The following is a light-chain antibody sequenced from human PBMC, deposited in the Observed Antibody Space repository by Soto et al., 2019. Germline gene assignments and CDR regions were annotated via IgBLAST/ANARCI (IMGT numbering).Light chain of an antibody. CDR2: GAS. V-gene: IGKV3-15*01. CDR1: RSIINN. J-gene: IGKJ4*01. CDR3: QQYNDWPLPT. Sequence: IVMTQSPATLLVSPGERVTLSCRASRSIINNLAWYQHKPGQAPRLLIYGASTRAAGIPARFTGSGSGTEVTLTISSLQYDDVAVYYCQQYNDWPLPTFGGGTRVEIK.